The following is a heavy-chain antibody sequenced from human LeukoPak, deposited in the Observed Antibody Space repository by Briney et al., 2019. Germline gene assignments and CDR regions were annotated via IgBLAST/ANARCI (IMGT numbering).Heavy chain of an antibody. CDR1: GYTFTGYY. V-gene: IGHV1-2*02. D-gene: IGHD3-10*01. Sequence: GASVKVSCKVSGYTFTGYYMHWVRQAPGQGLEWMGWINPNSGGTNYAQKFQGRVTMTRDTSISTAYMELTRLTSDDTAVYYCARHRGLNRSGVRQKGTLDYWGQGTLVTVSS. CDR2: INPNSGGT. CDR3: ARHRGLNRSGVRQKGTLDY. J-gene: IGHJ4*02.